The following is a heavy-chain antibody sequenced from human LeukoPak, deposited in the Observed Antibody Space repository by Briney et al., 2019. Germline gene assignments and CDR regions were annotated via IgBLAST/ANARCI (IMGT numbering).Heavy chain of an antibody. V-gene: IGHV3-33*01. CDR1: GFTFSNNV. CDR3: ARGGLAAAGIDY. CDR2: IWYDGSNK. D-gene: IGHD6-13*01. Sequence: PGGSLRLSCAPSGFTFSNNVLHGVRQAPGKGLEWVAIIWYDGSNKYYADSLKGRFTISRDNSKNTLYLQMNSLRAEDTAVYYCARGGLAAAGIDYWGQRTLVTVSS. J-gene: IGHJ4*02.